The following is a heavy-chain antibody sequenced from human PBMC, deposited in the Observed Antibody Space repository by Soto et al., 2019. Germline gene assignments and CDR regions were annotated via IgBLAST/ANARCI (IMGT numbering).Heavy chain of an antibody. Sequence: PGGSLRLSCAASGITLNFYAMTWVRQATGKGLEWVSAISGSGTDTYYADSVKGRFTISRDKSRDTLYLQMDSLRAEDTAIYYCARRPTSVAAYYFEYWGQGTLVTVSS. V-gene: IGHV3-23*01. D-gene: IGHD6-19*01. CDR1: GITLNFYA. J-gene: IGHJ4*02. CDR3: ARRPTSVAAYYFEY. CDR2: ISGSGTDT.